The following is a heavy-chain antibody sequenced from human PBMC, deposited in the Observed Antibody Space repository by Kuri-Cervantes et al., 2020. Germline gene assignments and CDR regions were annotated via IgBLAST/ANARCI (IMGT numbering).Heavy chain of an antibody. Sequence: SETLSLTCTVPGGSLSRYYGSWIRQPPGKGLEWIGYIYCSGSTNYNSSLKSRGTISVDTSKNQFSLKLSSVTAADTAVYSCARGRRGYCNITSCTRGGYFDLWGRGTLVTVSS. D-gene: IGHD2-2*01. V-gene: IGHV4-59*12. J-gene: IGHJ2*01. CDR3: ARGRRGYCNITSCTRGGYFDL. CDR1: GGSLSRYY. CDR2: IYCSGST.